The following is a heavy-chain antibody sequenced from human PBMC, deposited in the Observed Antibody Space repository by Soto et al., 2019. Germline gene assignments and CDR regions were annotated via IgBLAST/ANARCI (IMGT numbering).Heavy chain of an antibody. CDR3: ARVRAMVGVAY. V-gene: IGHV4-31*03. Sequence: PSETLSLTCTVSGGSISSGGYYWSWIRQHPGKGLEWIGYIYYSGSTYYNPSLKSRVTISVDTSKNQFSLKLSSVTAADTAVYYCARVRAMVGVAYWGQGTLVTVSS. CDR1: GGSISSGGYY. D-gene: IGHD5-18*01. J-gene: IGHJ4*02. CDR2: IYYSGST.